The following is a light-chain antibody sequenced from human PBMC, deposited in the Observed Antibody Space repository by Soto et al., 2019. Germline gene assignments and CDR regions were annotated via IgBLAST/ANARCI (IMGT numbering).Light chain of an antibody. CDR3: IQTLQTPLT. CDR1: QSLLHISGNSY. CDR2: VAS. V-gene: IGKV2-28*01. Sequence: DIVVTQSLLSLPVTPGQPASISCRSIQSLLHISGNSYLDWYLQKPGQAPQLLIYVASNRATGVPARFSGSGSGTDFTLKISRVEAEDFGVYYCIQTLQTPLTFGGGTKVDIK. J-gene: IGKJ4*01.